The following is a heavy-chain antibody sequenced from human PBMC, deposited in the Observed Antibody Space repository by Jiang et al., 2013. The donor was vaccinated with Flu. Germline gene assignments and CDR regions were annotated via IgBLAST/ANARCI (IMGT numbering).Heavy chain of an antibody. CDR1: GFTFSSYA. J-gene: IGHJ6*02. Sequence: QLLESGGGLVQPGGSLRLSCAASGFTFSSYAMSWVRQAPGKGLEWVSAISGSGGSTYYADSVKGRFTISRDNSKNTLYLQMNSLRAEDTAVYYCAKDLIGQHRKAQAARARDNNYGMDVWGQGTTVTVSS. V-gene: IGHV3-23*01. CDR3: AKDLIGQHRKAQAARARDNNYGMDV. D-gene: IGHD6-6*01. CDR2: ISGSGGST.